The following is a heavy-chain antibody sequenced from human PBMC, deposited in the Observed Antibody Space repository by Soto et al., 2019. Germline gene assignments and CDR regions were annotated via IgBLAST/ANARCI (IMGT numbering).Heavy chain of an antibody. J-gene: IGHJ4*02. CDR2: IKEDGVET. CDR3: ARDSGDTAATILFDY. Sequence: EVQLVESGGGLVQPGGSLRVSCAVSGFSFGSYWMSWVRQAPGKGLEWVANIKEDGVETYYVASVKGRFTISRDNPRNSMYLQMNSLRVEDTAIYYFARDSGDTAATILFDYWGRGTLVTVS. CDR1: GFSFGSYW. D-gene: IGHD6-25*01. V-gene: IGHV3-7*05.